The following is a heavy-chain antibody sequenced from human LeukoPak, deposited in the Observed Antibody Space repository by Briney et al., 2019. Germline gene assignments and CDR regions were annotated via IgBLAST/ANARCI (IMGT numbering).Heavy chain of an antibody. CDR2: IIPIFGTA. D-gene: IGHD5-12*01. CDR1: GCTFSSYA. CDR3: ARVSGYDYVSNYYYMDV. V-gene: IGHV1-69*06. Sequence: ASVKVSCKASGCTFSSYAISWVRQAPGQGLEWMGGIIPIFGTANYAQQFQGRVTITADKSTSTAYMELSSLRSEDTAVYYCARVSGYDYVSNYYYMDVWGKGTTVTVSS. J-gene: IGHJ6*03.